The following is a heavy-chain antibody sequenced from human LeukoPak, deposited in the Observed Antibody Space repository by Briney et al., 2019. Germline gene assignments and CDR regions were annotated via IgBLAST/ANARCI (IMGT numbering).Heavy chain of an antibody. Sequence: SETLSLTCAVYGGSFSGYYWSWIRQPPGKGLEWIGEINHNGSTNYNPSLKSRVTISVDTSKNQFSLKLSSVTAADTAVYYCARRTIPDTVIDYWGQGTLRTVSS. CDR1: GGSFSGYY. J-gene: IGHJ4*02. CDR3: ARRTIPDTVIDY. V-gene: IGHV4-34*01. D-gene: IGHD1-1*01. CDR2: INHNGST.